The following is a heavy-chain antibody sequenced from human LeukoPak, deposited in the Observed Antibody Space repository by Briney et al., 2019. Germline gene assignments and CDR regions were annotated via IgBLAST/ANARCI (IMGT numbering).Heavy chain of an antibody. CDR2: ISSGSETR. J-gene: IGHJ6*03. D-gene: IGHD1-26*01. CDR3: ARVGELATYYYYYYMDV. V-gene: IGHV3-48*04. CDR1: GFSFSSHS. Sequence: GGSLRLSCEASGFSFSSHSMNWVRQAPGKGLEWVSYISSGSETRYYADSVKGRFTISRDNAKNSLFLQMNSLRAEDTAVYYCARVGELATYYYYYYMDVWGKGTTVTVSS.